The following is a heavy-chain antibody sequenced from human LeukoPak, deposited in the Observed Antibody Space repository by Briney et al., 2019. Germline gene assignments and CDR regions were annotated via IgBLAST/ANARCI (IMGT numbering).Heavy chain of an antibody. D-gene: IGHD3-3*01. J-gene: IGHJ4*02. CDR1: GGSIFSSNSY. CDR2: IYHSGNT. CDR3: ARGITIFGVVQDY. Sequence: PSETLSLTCTVSGGSIFSSNSYWGWIRQPPGKGLEWIGSIYHSGNTYYNASLKSRVTISVDTSKNQFSLKLNSVTAADTAVYYCARGITIFGVVQDYWGQGTLVTVSS. V-gene: IGHV4-39*01.